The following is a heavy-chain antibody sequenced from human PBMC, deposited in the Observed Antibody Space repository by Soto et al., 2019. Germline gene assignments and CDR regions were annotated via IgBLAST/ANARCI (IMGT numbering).Heavy chain of an antibody. V-gene: IGHV5-51*01. CDR2: IYPGDSDT. CDR3: ARLYSGSYYGRYYFDY. Sequence: ESLKISCKGSGYSFTSYWIGWVRQMPGKGLEWMGIIYPGDSDTRYSPSFQGQVTISADKSISTAYLQWSSLKASDTAMYYCARLYSGSYYGRYYFDYWGQGTLVTVSS. D-gene: IGHD1-26*01. J-gene: IGHJ4*02. CDR1: GYSFTSYW.